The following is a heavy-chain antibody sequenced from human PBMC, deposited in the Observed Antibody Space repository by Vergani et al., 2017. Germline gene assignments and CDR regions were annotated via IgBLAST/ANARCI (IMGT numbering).Heavy chain of an antibody. CDR3: ARDPYGSGGYSTPSLWFDY. V-gene: IGHV3-30*02. D-gene: IGHD3-10*01. CDR2: IRYDGSNK. J-gene: IGHJ4*02. Sequence: QVQLVESGGGVVQPGGSLRLSCAASGFTFSSYGMHWVRQAPGKGLEWVAFIRYDGSNKDYADSVKGRFTISRDNSKSTLYLQMNSLRAEDTAVYYCARDPYGSGGYSTPSLWFDYWGQGTLVTVSA. CDR1: GFTFSSYG.